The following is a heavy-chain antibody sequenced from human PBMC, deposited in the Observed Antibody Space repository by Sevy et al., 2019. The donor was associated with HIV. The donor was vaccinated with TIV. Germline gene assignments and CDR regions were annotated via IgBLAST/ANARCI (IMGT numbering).Heavy chain of an antibody. J-gene: IGHJ4*02. CDR2: IKQDGSEK. CDR1: GFTFSTYW. D-gene: IGHD6-13*01. V-gene: IGHV3-7*01. CDR3: ARAPVGSGWYFPRGIDY. Sequence: GGSLRLSCAASGFTFSTYWMTWVRQAPGKGLEWVANIKQDGSEKYYAESVKGRLTVSRDNTKNSLYLQLNSLRAEDTAICYCARAPVGSGWYFPRGIDYWGQGTLVTVSS.